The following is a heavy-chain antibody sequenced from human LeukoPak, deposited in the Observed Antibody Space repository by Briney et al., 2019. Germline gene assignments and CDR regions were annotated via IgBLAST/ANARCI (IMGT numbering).Heavy chain of an antibody. Sequence: QTGGSLRLSCAASGFTFSSYAMIWVRQAPGKGLEWVSVISGSGDTTNYADSVKGRFTISRDNSKKTLYLQMNSLRAEDTAVYYCAKKLIGVAGTLVDWGQGTLVTVSS. CDR1: GFTFSSYA. D-gene: IGHD6-19*01. CDR3: AKKLIGVAGTLVD. V-gene: IGHV3-23*01. CDR2: ISGSGDTT. J-gene: IGHJ4*02.